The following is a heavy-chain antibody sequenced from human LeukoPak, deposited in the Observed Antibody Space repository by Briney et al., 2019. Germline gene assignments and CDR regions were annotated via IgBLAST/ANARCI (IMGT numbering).Heavy chain of an antibody. CDR2: ISPNRGGT. D-gene: IGHD2-2*02. V-gene: IGHV1-2*02. CDR1: GYTFTGYH. J-gene: IGHJ4*02. Sequence: ASVKVSCKASGYTFTGYHIHWVRQAPGQGLEWMGWISPNRGGTNYAQNFQGRVTTTRDTSISSAYMDLSSLRSDDTAVYYCARGCSSTACYTSGFDYWGQGTLVTVSS. CDR3: ARGCSSTACYTSGFDY.